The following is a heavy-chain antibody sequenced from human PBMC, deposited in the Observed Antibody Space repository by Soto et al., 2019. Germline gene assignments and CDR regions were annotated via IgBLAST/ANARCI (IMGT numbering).Heavy chain of an antibody. D-gene: IGHD3-22*01. CDR2: IIHIFGTA. J-gene: IGHJ4*02. CDR1: GGTFSSYA. V-gene: IGHV1-69*06. Sequence: QVQLVQSGAEVKKPGSSVKVSCKASGGTFSSYAISWVRQAPGQGLEWMGGIIHIFGTANYAQKFQGRVTMPADKSKSKSYMGLSSLRSEDTAVYYCARDYYDSSGLGVWGQGTLVTVS. CDR3: ARDYYDSSGLGV.